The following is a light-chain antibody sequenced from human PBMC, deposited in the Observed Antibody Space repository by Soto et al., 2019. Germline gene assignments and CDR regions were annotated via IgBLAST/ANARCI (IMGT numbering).Light chain of an antibody. Sequence: QSVLTQPPSASGTPGQGVTISFSGSTSNIGSNYVYWYQQLPGTAPKLLIYRNNQRPSGVPDRFSGSKSGTSASLAISGLRSDDEADYFCAPWDDSLNGVYVFGTGTKLTVL. J-gene: IGLJ1*01. CDR1: TSNIGSNY. V-gene: IGLV1-47*01. CDR2: RNN. CDR3: APWDDSLNGVYV.